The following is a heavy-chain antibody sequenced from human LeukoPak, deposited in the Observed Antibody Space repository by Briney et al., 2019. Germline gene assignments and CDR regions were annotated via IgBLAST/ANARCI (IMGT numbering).Heavy chain of an antibody. V-gene: IGHV4-59*01. D-gene: IGHD3-3*01. CDR1: GGSISSYY. CDR3: ARVFRVVHKSAYYYYGMDV. CDR2: IYYSGST. Sequence: PSETLSLTCTVSGGSISSYYWSWIRQPPGKGLEWIGYIYYSGSTNYNPSLKSRVTISVDTSKNQFSLKLSSVTAADTAVYYCARVFRVVHKSAYYYYGMDVWGQGTTVTVSS. J-gene: IGHJ6*02.